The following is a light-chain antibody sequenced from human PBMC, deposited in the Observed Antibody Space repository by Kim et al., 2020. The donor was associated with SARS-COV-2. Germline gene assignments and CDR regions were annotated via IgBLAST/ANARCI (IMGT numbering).Light chain of an antibody. CDR1: NIGSKN. J-gene: IGLJ3*02. CDR2: RDG. CDR3: QVWDSSTWV. Sequence: SYELTQPLSVSVALGQTARITCGGNNIGSKNVHWYQQKPGQAPVLVIYRDGNRPSGIPERFSGSNSGNTATLTISRAQAGDEADYYCQVWDSSTWVFGGGTQLTVL. V-gene: IGLV3-9*01.